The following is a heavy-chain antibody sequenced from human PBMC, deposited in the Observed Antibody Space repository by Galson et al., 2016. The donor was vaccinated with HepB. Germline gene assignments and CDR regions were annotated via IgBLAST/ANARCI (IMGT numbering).Heavy chain of an antibody. CDR2: IQYSGRT. D-gene: IGHD3-10*01. Sequence: ETLSLTCSVSGGSLSNDNYFWSWIRQPPGKGLEWIGFIQYSGRTNCNPSLRSRVTTSVDTSKNQFSLKLSSVTAADTAVYYGARSFGSGNYLDSWGQGALVTVSS. V-gene: IGHV4-61*01. J-gene: IGHJ5*01. CDR1: GGSLSNDNYF. CDR3: ARSFGSGNYLDS.